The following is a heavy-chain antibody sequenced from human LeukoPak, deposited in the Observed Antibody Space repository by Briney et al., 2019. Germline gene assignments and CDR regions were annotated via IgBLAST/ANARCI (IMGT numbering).Heavy chain of an antibody. D-gene: IGHD3-9*01. CDR2: FDPEDGET. V-gene: IGHV1-24*01. Sequence: ASVKVSCKVSGYTLTELSMHWVRQAPGKGLEWRGGFDPEDGETIYAQKFQGRVTMTEDTSTDTAYMELSSLRSEDTAVYYCATATYIQGGYFDWREAAGQKNWFDPWGQGTLVTVSS. CDR3: ATATYIQGGYFDWREAAGQKNWFDP. CDR1: GYTLTELS. J-gene: IGHJ5*02.